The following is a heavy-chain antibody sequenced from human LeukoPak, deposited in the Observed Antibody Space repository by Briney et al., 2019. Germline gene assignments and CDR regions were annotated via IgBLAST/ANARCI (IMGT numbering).Heavy chain of an antibody. D-gene: IGHD1-26*01. CDR1: GFSISSGFY. V-gene: IGHV4-38-2*02. CDR3: ARDTVGATDQFDY. CDR2: IYHSGST. J-gene: IGHJ4*02. Sequence: PSETLSLTCTVSGFSISSGFYWGWIRQPPGKGLEWIGSIYHSGSTYYNPSLKSRVTISVDTSKNHFSLKLSSVTAADTAVYYCARDTVGATDQFDYWGQGTLVTVSS.